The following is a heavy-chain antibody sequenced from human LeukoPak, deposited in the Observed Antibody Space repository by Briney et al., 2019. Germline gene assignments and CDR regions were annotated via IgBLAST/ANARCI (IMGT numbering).Heavy chain of an antibody. CDR1: GDSISSYY. CDR2: IYYSGST. CDR3: AREKVGAAHFDY. V-gene: IGHV4-59*01. Sequence: SETLSLTCTVSGDSISSYYWSWIRQPPGKGLEWIGYIYYSGSTNYNPSLKSRVTISVDTSKSQFSLKLSSVTAADTAVYYWAREKVGAAHFDYWGQGTLVTVSS. J-gene: IGHJ4*02. D-gene: IGHD1-26*01.